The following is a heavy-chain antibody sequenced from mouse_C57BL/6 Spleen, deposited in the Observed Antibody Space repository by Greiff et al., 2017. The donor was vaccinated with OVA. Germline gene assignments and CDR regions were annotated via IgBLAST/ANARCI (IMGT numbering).Heavy chain of an antibody. CDR2: IHPNSGST. D-gene: IGHD1-1*01. CDR3: APYYGSEGVAY. V-gene: IGHV1-64*01. CDR1: GYTFTSYW. J-gene: IGHJ3*01. Sequence: VQLQQPGAELVKPGASVKLSCKASGYTFTSYWMHWVKQRPGQGLEWIGMIHPNSGSTNYNEKFKSKATLTVDKSSSTAYMQLSSLTSEDSAVYYCAPYYGSEGVAYWGQETLVTVSA.